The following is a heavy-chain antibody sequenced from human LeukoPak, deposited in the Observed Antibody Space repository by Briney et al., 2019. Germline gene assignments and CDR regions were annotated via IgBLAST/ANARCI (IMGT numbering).Heavy chain of an antibody. CDR3: ARDWAPSGADAFDI. D-gene: IGHD1-14*01. V-gene: IGHV4-30-4*08. CDR1: GGSISSGDYY. Sequence: SETLSLTCTVSGGSISSGDYYWSWIRQPPGKGLEWIGYIYYSGSTYYNPSLKSRVTISVDTARNQFSLKLSSVTAADTAMYYCARDWAPSGADAFDIWGQGTMVAVYS. J-gene: IGHJ3*02. CDR2: IYYSGST.